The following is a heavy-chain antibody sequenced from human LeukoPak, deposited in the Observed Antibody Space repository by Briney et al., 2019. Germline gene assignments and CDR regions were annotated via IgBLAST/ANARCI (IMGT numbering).Heavy chain of an antibody. V-gene: IGHV3-66*01. Sequence: AGGSLRLSCAASGFIVSSCYMNWVRRAPGKGLEWVSVIYTGGSTYYADSVQGRVTISRDDSKNTLSLQMNSLRAEDTAVYYCAREKIDVNTYLYGMDVWGQGTTVTVSS. D-gene: IGHD2-21*01. CDR1: GFIVSSCY. CDR2: IYTGGST. CDR3: AREKIDVNTYLYGMDV. J-gene: IGHJ6*02.